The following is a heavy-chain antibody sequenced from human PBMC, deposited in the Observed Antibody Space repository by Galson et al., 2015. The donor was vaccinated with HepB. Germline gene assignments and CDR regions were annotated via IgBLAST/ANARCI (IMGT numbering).Heavy chain of an antibody. Sequence: SLRLSCAASGFTFDDYAMHWVRQAPGKGLEWVSGISWNSGRIGYTDSVKGRFTISRDNAKNSLYLQMNSLRAEDTALYYCAKDYAPGWFGELWFDPWGQGTLVTVSS. D-gene: IGHD3-10*01. J-gene: IGHJ5*02. CDR3: AKDYAPGWFGELWFDP. CDR1: GFTFDDYA. V-gene: IGHV3-9*01. CDR2: ISWNSGRI.